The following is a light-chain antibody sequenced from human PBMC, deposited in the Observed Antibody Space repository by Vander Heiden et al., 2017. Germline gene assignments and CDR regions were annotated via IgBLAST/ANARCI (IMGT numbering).Light chain of an antibody. CDR3: LQTYANPWT. CDR2: VTS. V-gene: IGKV1-39*01. J-gene: IGKJ1*01. Sequence: DIQLTQSPSSLSASVGDRLTITCRASQSIGRFLSWYQQRPGKAPNLLIYVTSTLHSGVPSRFSGSGSGTDFTLTISSLQPEDFATYFCLQTYANPWTFGQRTNVEIK. CDR1: QSIGRF.